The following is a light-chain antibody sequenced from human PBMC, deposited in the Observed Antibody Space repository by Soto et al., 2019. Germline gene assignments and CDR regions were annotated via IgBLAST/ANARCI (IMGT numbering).Light chain of an antibody. CDR2: AAS. CDR1: NSDV. V-gene: IGLV2-23*01. CDR3: CSYAPSRWV. Sequence: QSVLTQPASVSGSPGQSITISCTGTNSDVSWYQQHPGKAPKLMIYAASKRPSGVSDRFSGSESGNTASLTISGLQPEDEAHYYCCSYAPSRWVFGGGTKVTVL. J-gene: IGLJ3*02.